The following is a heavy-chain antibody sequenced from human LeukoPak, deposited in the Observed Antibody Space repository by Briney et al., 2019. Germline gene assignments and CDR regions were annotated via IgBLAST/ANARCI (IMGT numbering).Heavy chain of an antibody. V-gene: IGHV4-34*01. J-gene: IGHJ4*02. Sequence: PSETLSLTCAVYGGSFSGYYWSWIRQPPGKGLEWIGEINHSGSTNYNPSLKSRVTISVDTSKNQFSLKLSSVTAADTAVYYCARAKGVGATKGFDYWGRGTLVTVSS. CDR1: GGSFSGYY. D-gene: IGHD1-26*01. CDR2: INHSGST. CDR3: ARAKGVGATKGFDY.